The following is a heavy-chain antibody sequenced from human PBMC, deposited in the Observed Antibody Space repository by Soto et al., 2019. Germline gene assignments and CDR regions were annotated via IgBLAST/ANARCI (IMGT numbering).Heavy chain of an antibody. J-gene: IGHJ6*02. V-gene: IGHV3-73*01. CDR2: IRSRANNFAT. D-gene: IGHD2-2*02. Sequence: GGSLRLSCAASGFIFSGSAIHWVRQASGKGLELVGRIRSRANNFATSSAASVKGRFTFSRDDSKNTAYLQMNTLKPEDTAVYYCARGQGAAIGDYYYHGMDVWGQGTTVTVSS. CDR1: GFIFSGSA. CDR3: ARGQGAAIGDYYYHGMDV.